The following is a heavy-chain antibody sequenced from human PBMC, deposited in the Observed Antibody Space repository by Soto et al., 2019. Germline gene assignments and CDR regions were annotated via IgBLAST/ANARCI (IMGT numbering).Heavy chain of an antibody. J-gene: IGHJ4*02. D-gene: IGHD3-22*01. CDR2: ISSSSSYI. V-gene: IGHV3-21*01. Sequence: GGSLRLSCAASGFTFSSYSMNWVRQAPGKRLEWVSSISSSSSYIYYADSVKGRFTISRDNAKNSLYLQMNSLRAEDTAVYYCARDVITYYYDSSGYSYFDYWGQGT. CDR3: ARDVITYYYDSSGYSYFDY. CDR1: GFTFSSYS.